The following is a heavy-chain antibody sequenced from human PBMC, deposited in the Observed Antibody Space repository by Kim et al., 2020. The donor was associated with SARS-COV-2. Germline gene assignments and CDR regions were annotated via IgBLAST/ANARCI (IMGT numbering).Heavy chain of an antibody. J-gene: IGHJ4*02. Sequence: LQVRVTIPVDTSMNQFSLKLSSVTAADTAVYYCARTRITMIVVVTHFDYWGQGTLVTVSS. V-gene: IGHV4-31*02. CDR3: ARTRITMIVVVTHFDY. D-gene: IGHD3-22*01.